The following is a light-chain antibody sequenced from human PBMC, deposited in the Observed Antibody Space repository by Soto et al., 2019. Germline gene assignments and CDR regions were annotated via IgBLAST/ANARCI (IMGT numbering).Light chain of an antibody. CDR3: QQYGNSPLT. CDR2: GAT. CDR1: QSVSNNY. V-gene: IGKV3-20*01. Sequence: ESVLTQSPGTLSSSPGERHTLCCKPSQSVSNNYLAWYHQKPGQAPRXXISGATRRATGTPDRFSGSGSGTDFTLTIGRLEPDDFAVYYCQQYGNSPLTFGGGTKVDIK. J-gene: IGKJ4*01.